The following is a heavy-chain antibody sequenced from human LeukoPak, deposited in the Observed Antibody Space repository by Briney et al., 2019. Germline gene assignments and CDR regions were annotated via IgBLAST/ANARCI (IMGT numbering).Heavy chain of an antibody. V-gene: IGHV4-59*08. D-gene: IGHD6-19*01. CDR3: ARLPRYSSGWYHWYFDL. Sequence: SETLSLTCTVSGGSISSYYWSWIRQPPGKGLEWIGYIYYSGSINYNPSLKSRVTISVDTSKNQFSLKLSSVTAADTAVYYCARLPRYSSGWYHWYFDLWGRGTLVTVSS. J-gene: IGHJ2*01. CDR1: GGSISSYY. CDR2: IYYSGSI.